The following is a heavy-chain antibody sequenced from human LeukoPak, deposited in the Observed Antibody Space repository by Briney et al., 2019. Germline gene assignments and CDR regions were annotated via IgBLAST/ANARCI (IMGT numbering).Heavy chain of an antibody. Sequence: SETLSLTCTVSGGSISGSSYYWGWIRQPPGKGLEWIGSIYYSGSTYYNPSLKSRVTISVDTSKNQFSLKLSSVTAADTAVYYCARQSSGYDFWSGYYVCWFDPWGQGTLVTVSS. CDR3: ARQSSGYDFWSGYYVCWFDP. CDR2: IYYSGST. CDR1: GGSISGSSYY. D-gene: IGHD3-3*01. V-gene: IGHV4-39*01. J-gene: IGHJ5*02.